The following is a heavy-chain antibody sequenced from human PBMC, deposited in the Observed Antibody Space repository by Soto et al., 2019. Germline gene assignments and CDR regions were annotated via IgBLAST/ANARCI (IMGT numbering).Heavy chain of an antibody. V-gene: IGHV4-39*07. CDR1: GGSISSSSYY. Sequence: SETLSLTCTVSGGSISSSSYYWGWIRQPPGKGLEWIGSIYYSGGTYYNPSLKSRVTISVDTSKNQFSLKLSSVTAADTAVYYCARDVSTVYGDYFDYWGQGTLVTVSS. CDR2: IYYSGGT. CDR3: ARDVSTVYGDYFDY. J-gene: IGHJ4*02. D-gene: IGHD4-17*01.